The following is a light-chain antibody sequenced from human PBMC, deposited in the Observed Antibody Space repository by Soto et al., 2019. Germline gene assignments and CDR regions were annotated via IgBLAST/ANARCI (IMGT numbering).Light chain of an antibody. V-gene: IGKV3-20*01. CDR2: GAS. J-gene: IGKJ2*01. CDR1: QSVSSSY. Sequence: EIVLTQSPGTLSLSPGERATLSCRASQSVSSSYLAWYQQKPGQAPRLLIYGASTRATGIPDRFSGSGSGTDFTITISRLETEDVAVYYCHQYGSSPRTFGQGTKLEIK. CDR3: HQYGSSPRT.